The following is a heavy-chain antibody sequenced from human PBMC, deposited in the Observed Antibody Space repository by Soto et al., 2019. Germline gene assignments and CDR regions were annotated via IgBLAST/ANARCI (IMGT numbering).Heavy chain of an antibody. J-gene: IGHJ4*02. D-gene: IGHD4-17*01. CDR2: IFSNDEK. CDR3: PRMTTVTAGVWFDY. Sequence: QVTLKESGPVLVKPTETLTLTCTVSGFSLSNARMGVSWIRQPPGKALEWLAHIFSNDEKSYSTSLKSRLTISKHTSKSQVVLTLTTMDPVDTATYYCPRMTTVTAGVWFDYCGQGTLVTVSS. V-gene: IGHV2-26*01. CDR1: GFSLSNARMG.